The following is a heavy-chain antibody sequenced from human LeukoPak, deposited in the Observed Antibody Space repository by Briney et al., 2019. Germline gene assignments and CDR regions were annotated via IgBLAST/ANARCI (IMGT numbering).Heavy chain of an antibody. Sequence: PGGSLRLSCAASGFTFSSYAMSWVRQAPGKGLEWVSAISCSGGSTYYADSVKGRFTISRDNSKNTLYLQMNSLRAEDTAVYYCAKDRTYSGYNDYFDYWGQGTLVTVPS. V-gene: IGHV3-23*01. J-gene: IGHJ4*02. CDR3: AKDRTYSGYNDYFDY. CDR2: ISCSGGST. CDR1: GFTFSSYA. D-gene: IGHD5-12*01.